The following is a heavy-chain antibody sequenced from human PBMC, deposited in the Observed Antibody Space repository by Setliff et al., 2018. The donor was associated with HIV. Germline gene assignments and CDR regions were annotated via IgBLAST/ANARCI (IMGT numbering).Heavy chain of an antibody. J-gene: IGHJ6*03. CDR2: VYYSGST. V-gene: IGHV4-59*01. D-gene: IGHD3-22*01. CDR1: GDPISTYY. CDR3: ARGNYDTSDYYTNFYYYYMDV. Sequence: SETMSLTCTVSGDPISTYYWSWVRKPPGRGLEWIGYVYYSGSTSYSPSLRGRVTMSVDPSRNQFSLKLNSVTAADTAIYYCARGNYDTSDYYTNFYYYYMDVWGKGTAVTV.